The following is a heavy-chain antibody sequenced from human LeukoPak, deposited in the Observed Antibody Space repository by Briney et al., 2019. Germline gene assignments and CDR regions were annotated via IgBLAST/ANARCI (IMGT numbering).Heavy chain of an antibody. CDR1: GGSISSYY. CDR2: IYYSGST. J-gene: IGHJ2*01. CDR3: ARGGKYYGDYWYFDL. D-gene: IGHD4-17*01. Sequence: SETLSLTCTVSGGSISSYYWSWIRQPPGKGLEWIGYIYYSGSTNYNPSLKSRVTISVDTSKNQFSLKLSSVSAAATAVYYCARGGKYYGDYWYFDLWGRGTLVTVSS. V-gene: IGHV4-59*01.